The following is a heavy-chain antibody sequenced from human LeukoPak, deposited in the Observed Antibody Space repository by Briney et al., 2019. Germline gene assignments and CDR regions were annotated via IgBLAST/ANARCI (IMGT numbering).Heavy chain of an antibody. D-gene: IGHD6-19*01. CDR3: AKAKQWLASSFDY. V-gene: IGHV3-53*01. CDR2: IYSGGST. Sequence: GGSLRLSCAASGFTVSSNYMSWVRQAPGKGLEWVSVIYSGGSTYYADSVKGRFTISRDNAKNSLYLQMNSLRAEDTAVYYCAKAKQWLASSFDYWGQGTLVTVSS. CDR1: GFTVSSNY. J-gene: IGHJ4*02.